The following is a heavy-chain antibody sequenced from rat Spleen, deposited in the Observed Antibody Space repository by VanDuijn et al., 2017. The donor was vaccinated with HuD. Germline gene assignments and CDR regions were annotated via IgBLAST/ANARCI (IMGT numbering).Heavy chain of an antibody. V-gene: IGHV2-15*01. D-gene: IGHD1-11*01. CDR2: IWSGGST. J-gene: IGHJ4*01. Sequence: QVQLKESGPGLVQPSQTLSLTCTVSGFSLTSYGVSWVRQPPGKGLEWIGAIWSGGSTDYNSALKSRLSISRDTSKSQVLLKMNSLQTEDTAMYFCAREIGATGGYVMDAWGQGASVTVSS. CDR1: GFSLTSYG. CDR3: AREIGATGGYVMDA.